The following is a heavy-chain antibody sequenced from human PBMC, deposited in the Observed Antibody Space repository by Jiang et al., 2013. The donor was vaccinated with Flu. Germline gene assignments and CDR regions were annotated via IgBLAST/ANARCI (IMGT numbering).Heavy chain of an antibody. CDR3: ANRGLGGSGRAFGY. D-gene: IGHD3-10*01. V-gene: IGHV3-23*04. CDR1: GFTFSSFA. CDR2: ISGSGGDT. Sequence: LVESGEPWYSLGGPSRLSCAASGFTFSSFAMSWVRQAPGKGLEWVSSISGSGGDTDYADSAKGRFTISRDNSKNTLYLQMNSLRAEDTAVYYCANRGLGGSGRAFGYWGQGTLVTVSS. J-gene: IGHJ4*02.